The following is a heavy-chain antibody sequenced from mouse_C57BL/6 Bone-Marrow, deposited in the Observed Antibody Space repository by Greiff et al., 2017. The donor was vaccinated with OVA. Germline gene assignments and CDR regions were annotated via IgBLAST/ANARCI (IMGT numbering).Heavy chain of an antibody. CDR3: ARLWYYLDY. Sequence: DVMLVESGGGLVQPGGSLSLSCAASGFTFTDYYMSWVRQPPGKALEWLGFIRNKANGYTTEYSASVKGRFTISRDNSQSILYLQMNALRAEDSATYYCARLWYYLDYWGQGTTLTVSS. CDR1: GFTFTDYY. CDR2: IRNKANGYTT. D-gene: IGHD1-1*02. V-gene: IGHV7-3*01. J-gene: IGHJ2*01.